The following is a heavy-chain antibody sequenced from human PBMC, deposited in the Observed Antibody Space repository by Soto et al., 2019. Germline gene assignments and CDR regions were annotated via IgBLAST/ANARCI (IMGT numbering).Heavy chain of an antibody. V-gene: IGHV1-8*01. CDR3: ARNDIWMGRITIFGVVRDAFDI. D-gene: IGHD3-3*01. J-gene: IGHJ3*02. CDR2: MNPNSGNT. Sequence: ASVKVSCKASGYTFTSYDINWVRQATGQGLEWMGWMNPNSGNTGYAQKFQGRVTMTRNTSISTAYMELSSLRSEDTAVYYCARNDIWMGRITIFGVVRDAFDIWGQGTMVTVSS. CDR1: GYTFTSYD.